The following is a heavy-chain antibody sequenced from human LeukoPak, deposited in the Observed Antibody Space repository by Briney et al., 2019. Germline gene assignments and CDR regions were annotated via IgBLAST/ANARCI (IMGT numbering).Heavy chain of an antibody. Sequence: GGSLRLYCAASGCTFSDYYMSWIRQAPGKGLEWVSYISSSGSTIYYADSVKGRFTISRDNAKNSLYLQLNSLRAEDTAVYYCARGNNGVGYSYGFGNYFDYWGQGTLVTVSS. J-gene: IGHJ4*02. CDR3: ARGNNGVGYSYGFGNYFDY. V-gene: IGHV3-11*01. D-gene: IGHD5-18*01. CDR2: ISSSGSTI. CDR1: GCTFSDYY.